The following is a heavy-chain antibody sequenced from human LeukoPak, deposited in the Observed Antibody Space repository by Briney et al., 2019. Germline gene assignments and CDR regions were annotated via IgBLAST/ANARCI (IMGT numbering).Heavy chain of an antibody. CDR3: HSGSYYNGVDY. D-gene: IGHD3-10*01. J-gene: IGHJ4*02. CDR1: GGSFSGYY. V-gene: IGHV4-34*01. Sequence: SETLSLTCAVYGGSFSGYYWSWIRQPPGKGLEWIGEISHSGSTNYNPSLKSRVTISVDTSKNQFSLKLSSVTAADTAVYYCHSGSYYNGVDYWGQGTLVTVSS. CDR2: ISHSGST.